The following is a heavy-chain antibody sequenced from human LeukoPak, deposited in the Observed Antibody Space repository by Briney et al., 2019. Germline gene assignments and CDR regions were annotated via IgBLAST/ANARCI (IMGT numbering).Heavy chain of an antibody. D-gene: IGHD1-26*01. V-gene: IGHV1-18*01. J-gene: IGHJ3*02. CDR2: SSAYKGNT. Sequence: GASVKVSCKASGYTFTSYGISWLRQAPGQGLEWMGWSSAYKGNTNYAQKLQGRVTMTTDTSTSTPYMELRSLRYDDTAVYYFARVSSGSDSDAFDIWGQGTMVTVSS. CDR1: GYTFTSYG. CDR3: ARVSSGSDSDAFDI.